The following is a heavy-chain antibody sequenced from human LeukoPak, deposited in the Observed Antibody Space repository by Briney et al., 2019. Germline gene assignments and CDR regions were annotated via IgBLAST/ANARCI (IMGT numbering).Heavy chain of an antibody. V-gene: IGHV1-3*01. Sequence: ASVKVSCKASGYTFTNYAMHWVRQAPGQRLEWMGWINAGNGNTKYSQKFQGRVTITRDTSASTAYMELSSLRSEDTAVYYCARDPGIAAAGTWYYYYGMDVWGQGTTVTVSS. CDR1: GYTFTNYA. CDR3: ARDPGIAAAGTWYYYYGMDV. D-gene: IGHD6-13*01. J-gene: IGHJ6*02. CDR2: INAGNGNT.